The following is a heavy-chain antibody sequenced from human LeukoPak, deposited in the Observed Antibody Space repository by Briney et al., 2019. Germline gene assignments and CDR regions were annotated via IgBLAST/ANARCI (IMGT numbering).Heavy chain of an antibody. Sequence: SQTLSLTCAVSGGSISSGGYSWSWIRQPPGKGLEWIGYIYHSGSTYYNPSLKSRVTISVDRSKNQFSLKLSSVTAADTAVYYCARGVTFGGAPGYWGQGTLVTVSS. J-gene: IGHJ4*02. V-gene: IGHV4-30-2*01. CDR2: IYHSGST. CDR1: GGSISSGGYS. D-gene: IGHD3-16*01. CDR3: ARGVTFGGAPGY.